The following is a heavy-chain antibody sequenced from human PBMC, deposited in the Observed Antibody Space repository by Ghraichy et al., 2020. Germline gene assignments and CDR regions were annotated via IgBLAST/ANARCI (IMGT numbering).Heavy chain of an antibody. CDR3: ARYLTGIAARPGSDHYFDY. D-gene: IGHD6-6*01. CDR2: IYYSGST. Sequence: SETLSLTCTVSGGSISSSSYYWGWIRQPPGKGLEWIGSIYYSGSTYYNPSLKSRVTISVDTSKNQFSLKLSSVTAADTAVYYCARYLTGIAARPGSDHYFDYWGQGTLVTVSS. V-gene: IGHV4-39*01. CDR1: GGSISSSSYY. J-gene: IGHJ4*02.